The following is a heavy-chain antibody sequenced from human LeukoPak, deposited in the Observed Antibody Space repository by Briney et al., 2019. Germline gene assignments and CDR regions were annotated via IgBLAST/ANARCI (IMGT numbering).Heavy chain of an antibody. D-gene: IGHD2-2*01. Sequence: PSETLSLTCTVSGGSISSSSYYWGWIRQPPGKGLEWIGSIYYSGSTYYNPSLKSRVTISVDTSKNQFSLKLSSVTAADTAVYYCARQSSLPAAIYWGQGTLVTVSS. CDR1: GGSISSSSYY. J-gene: IGHJ4*02. CDR3: ARQSSLPAAIY. V-gene: IGHV4-39*01. CDR2: IYYSGST.